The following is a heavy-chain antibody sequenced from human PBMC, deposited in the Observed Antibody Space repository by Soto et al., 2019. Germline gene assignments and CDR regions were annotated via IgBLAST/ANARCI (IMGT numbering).Heavy chain of an antibody. CDR3: AKDTMGTCWLFDS. V-gene: IGHV3-9*01. J-gene: IGHJ4*02. Sequence: LSLSCVGSGFTFDDFAMHWVRQAPGKGLEWVSGISWNGAIIGYADSVSGRFTISRDNAKNSRYLHMKGLRHEDTALYDCAKDTMGTCWLFDSWGQGTLVTVSS. CDR1: GFTFDDFA. D-gene: IGHD2-21*01. CDR2: ISWNGAII.